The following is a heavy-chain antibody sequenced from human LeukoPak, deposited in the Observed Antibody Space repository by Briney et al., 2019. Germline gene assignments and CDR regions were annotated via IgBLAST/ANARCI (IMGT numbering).Heavy chain of an antibody. CDR3: ARGEDLDSSSWYRSGYFDY. V-gene: IGHV4-4*07. J-gene: IGHJ4*02. D-gene: IGHD6-13*01. CDR1: GDSISNYY. CDR2: IYTSGST. Sequence: SETLSLTCTVSGDSISNYYWSWIRQPAGKGLEWIGHIYTSGSTNYNPSLKSRVTMSVDTSKNQFSLRLNSVTVADTAVYYCARGEDLDSSSWYRSGYFDYWGQGTLVTVSS.